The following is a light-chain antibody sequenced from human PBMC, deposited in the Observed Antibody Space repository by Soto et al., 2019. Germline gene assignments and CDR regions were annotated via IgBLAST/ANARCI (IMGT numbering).Light chain of an antibody. CDR1: SSDIGGYDY. CDR3: TSYTSSSTHV. CDR2: GVT. J-gene: IGLJ1*01. Sequence: QSPLTEPASVSGSPGQSITISCTGTSSDIGGYDYVSWYQHHPGKAPKFIIYGVTNRPSGVSHRFSGSKSANTASLTISGLQAEDEADYYCTSYTSSSTHVFGTGTKVTVL. V-gene: IGLV2-14*01.